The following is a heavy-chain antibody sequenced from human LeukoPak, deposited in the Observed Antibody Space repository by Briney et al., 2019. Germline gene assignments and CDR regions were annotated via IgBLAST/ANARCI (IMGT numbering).Heavy chain of an antibody. D-gene: IGHD3-22*01. Sequence: ASVKVSCKASGYTFTGYYFHWVRQAPGQGLEWMGIIYPGDSDTRYSPSFQGQVTISADKSISTAYLQWSSLKASDTAMYYCARPLGPDSSGYFPGYWGQGTLVTVSS. CDR3: ARPLGPDSSGYFPGY. CDR1: GYTFTGYY. J-gene: IGHJ4*02. V-gene: IGHV5-51*01. CDR2: IYPGDSDT.